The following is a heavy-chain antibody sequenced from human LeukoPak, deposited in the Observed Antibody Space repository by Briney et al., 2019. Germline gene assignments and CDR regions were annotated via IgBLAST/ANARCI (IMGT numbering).Heavy chain of an antibody. CDR3: ARDGRHRYYYDSSGFYGGWFDP. D-gene: IGHD3-22*01. Sequence: GASVKVSCKASGYTFSSDGISWVRQAPGQGLEWMGWISGYNGYTHYAQNLQGRVTMTTDTSTTTAYMELRSLRSDDTAVYYCARDGRHRYYYDSSGFYGGWFDPWGQGTLVTVS. CDR2: ISGYNGYT. V-gene: IGHV1-18*01. CDR1: GYTFSSDG. J-gene: IGHJ5*02.